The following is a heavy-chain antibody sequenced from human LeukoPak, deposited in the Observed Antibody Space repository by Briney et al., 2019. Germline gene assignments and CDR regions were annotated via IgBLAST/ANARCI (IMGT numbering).Heavy chain of an antibody. Sequence: GGSLRLSCAASGFTFSSYGMHWVRQAPGKGLEWVAFIRYDGSNKYYADSVKGRFTISRDNSKNTLYLQMNSLRADDTAIYYCAKERYLQSSSWKPFDYWGQGTLVTVSS. D-gene: IGHD6-13*01. CDR2: IRYDGSNK. CDR3: AKERYLQSSSWKPFDY. CDR1: GFTFSSYG. J-gene: IGHJ4*02. V-gene: IGHV3-30*02.